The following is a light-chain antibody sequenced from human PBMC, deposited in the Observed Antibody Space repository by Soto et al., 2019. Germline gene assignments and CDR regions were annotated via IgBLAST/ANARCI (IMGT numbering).Light chain of an antibody. CDR1: SSDVGAYDF. CDR2: EVR. J-gene: IGLJ1*01. Sequence: QSLLTQPASVTGSPGQSITNPCTGNSSDVGAYDFVSWYQQHPDKAPKLMIYEVRYRPSGVSNCFSGSKSVNTATLTISGLQAEDEADYYCSSYTTRSTRVFGTGTKVTVL. CDR3: SSYTTRSTRV. V-gene: IGLV2-14*03.